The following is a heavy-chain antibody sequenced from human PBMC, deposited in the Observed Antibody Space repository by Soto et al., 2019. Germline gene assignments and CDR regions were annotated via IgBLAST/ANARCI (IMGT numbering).Heavy chain of an antibody. D-gene: IGHD5-12*01. Sequence: ELQLVESGGGLVKPGESLRLSCAASGFTVRSYTMNWLRQAPGKGLEWVSSITWNSEYIYYADSVNGRFTISRDNAKNSLYLQMNSLRTEDTAVYYCASENDSGYALDYWGQGTLVSVSS. CDR1: GFTVRSYT. CDR3: ASENDSGYALDY. V-gene: IGHV3-21*01. J-gene: IGHJ4*02. CDR2: ITWNSEYI.